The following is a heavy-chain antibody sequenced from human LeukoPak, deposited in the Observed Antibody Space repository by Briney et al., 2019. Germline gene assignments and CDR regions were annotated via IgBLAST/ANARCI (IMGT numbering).Heavy chain of an antibody. CDR3: ARFNYYGSGSYTYYYYYMDV. D-gene: IGHD3-10*01. Sequence: SETLSLTCTVSGGSISSYYWSWFRQPAGKGLEWIGRIYTSGSTNYNPSLKSRVTMSVDTSKNQFSLKLSSVTAADTAVYYCARFNYYGSGSYTYYYYYMDVWGKGTTVTVSS. V-gene: IGHV4-4*07. CDR1: GGSISSYY. CDR2: IYTSGST. J-gene: IGHJ6*03.